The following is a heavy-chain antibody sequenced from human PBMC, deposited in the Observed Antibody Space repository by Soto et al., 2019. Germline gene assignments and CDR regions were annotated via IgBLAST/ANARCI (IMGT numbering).Heavy chain of an antibody. V-gene: IGHV3-30*03. CDR3: AIEYDYGDYAFDY. CDR2: ISYDGSNK. D-gene: IGHD4-17*01. CDR1: GFTFSSYG. J-gene: IGHJ4*02. Sequence: GGSLRLSCAASGFTFSSYGMHWVRQAPGKGLEWVAVISYDGSNKYYADSVKGRFTISRDSSKNTLYLQMNSLRAEDTAVYYCAIEYDYGDYAFDYWGQGTLVTVSS.